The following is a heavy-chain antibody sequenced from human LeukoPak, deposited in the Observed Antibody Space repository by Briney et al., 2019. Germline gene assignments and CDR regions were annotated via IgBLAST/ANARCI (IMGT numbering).Heavy chain of an antibody. D-gene: IGHD6-19*01. CDR2: INPNSGGT. CDR1: GHTFTGYY. CDR3: AREQQSIAVAGTLDY. J-gene: IGHJ4*02. Sequence: GASVKVSCKASGHTFTGYYMHWVRQAPGQGLEWMGWINPNSGGTNYAQKFQGRVTMTRDTSISTAYMELSRLRSDDTAVYYCAREQQSIAVAGTLDYWGQGTLVTVSS. V-gene: IGHV1-2*02.